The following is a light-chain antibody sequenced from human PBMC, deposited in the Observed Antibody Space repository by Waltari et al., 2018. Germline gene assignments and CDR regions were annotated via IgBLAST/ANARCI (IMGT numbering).Light chain of an antibody. Sequence: ELVLTQSPGTLSLSPGERATLSCRASQSVGSSLAWYQQKPGQAPRLLIYGASSRATGVPDRFSGSGSGTDFSLTISRLEPEDFAVYYCEHYVRLPVTFGQGTKVEIK. J-gene: IGKJ1*01. CDR2: GAS. CDR3: EHYVRLPVT. CDR1: QSVGSS. V-gene: IGKV3-20*01.